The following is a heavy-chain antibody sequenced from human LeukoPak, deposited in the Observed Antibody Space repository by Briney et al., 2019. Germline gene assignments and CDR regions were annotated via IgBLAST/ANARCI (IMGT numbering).Heavy chain of an antibody. CDR2: IYYSGST. CDR3: ARHLFGYCSSTSCLYYFDY. V-gene: IGHV4-39*01. CDR1: GGSISSSSYY. D-gene: IGHD2-2*01. J-gene: IGHJ4*02. Sequence: SETLSLTCTVSGGSISSSSYYWGWIRQPPGKGLEGIGSIYYSGSTYYNPSLKSRVTISVDTSKNQFSLKLSSVTAADTAVYYCARHLFGYCSSTSCLYYFDYWGQGTLVTVSS.